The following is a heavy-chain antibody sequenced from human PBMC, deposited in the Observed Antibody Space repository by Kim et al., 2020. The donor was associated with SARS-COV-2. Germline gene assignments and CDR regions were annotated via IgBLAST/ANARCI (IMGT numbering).Heavy chain of an antibody. CDR1: GYTFTSYA. J-gene: IGHJ6*02. CDR3: ARDYADPQDTYYYYGMDV. CDR2: INTNTGNP. D-gene: IGHD4-17*01. Sequence: ASVKVSCKASGYTFTSYAMNWVRQAPGQGLEWMGWINTNTGNPTYAQGFTGRFVFSLDTSVSTAYLQISSLKAEDTAVYYCARDYADPQDTYYYYGMDVWGQGTPVTVSS. V-gene: IGHV7-4-1*02.